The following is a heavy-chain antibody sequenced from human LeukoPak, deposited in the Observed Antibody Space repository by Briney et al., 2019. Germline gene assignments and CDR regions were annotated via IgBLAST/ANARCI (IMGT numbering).Heavy chain of an antibody. D-gene: IGHD3-22*01. CDR1: GYTFTCCY. CDR2: INPNNGGT. CDR3: ASGYFDSSGYRTAVVFDY. Sequence: ASVTVSCKASGYTFTCCYMHWVRQPPAQGLEWMGWINPNNGGTNYAQKFQGRVTMTRDTSISTAYMELSGLRSDDTAVYYCASGYFDSSGYRTAVVFDYWGQGTLVTVSS. J-gene: IGHJ4*02. V-gene: IGHV1-2*02.